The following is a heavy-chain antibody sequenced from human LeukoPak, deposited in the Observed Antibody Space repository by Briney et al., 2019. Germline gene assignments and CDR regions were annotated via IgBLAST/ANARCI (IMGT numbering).Heavy chain of an antibody. J-gene: IGHJ6*02. CDR1: GFTFSSYA. V-gene: IGHV3-23*01. D-gene: IGHD6-19*01. CDR2: ISGSGGST. Sequence: PGGSLRLSCAASGFTFSSYAMSWVRQAPGKGLEWVSAISGSGGSTYYADSVKGRFTISRDNSKNTLYLQMNSLRAEDTAVYYCAKDSGCCYYHYGMDVWGQGTTVTVSS. CDR3: AKDSGCCYYHYGMDV.